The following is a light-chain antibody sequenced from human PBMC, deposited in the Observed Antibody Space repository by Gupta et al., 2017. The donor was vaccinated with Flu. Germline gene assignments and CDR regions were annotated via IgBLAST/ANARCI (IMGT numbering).Light chain of an antibody. CDR2: EVS. CDR3: NAYTNTGIRV. Sequence: NNDVGAHNFVSWYQQHPGKAPKVLIYEVSNRPFGVSSRFSASKSGNTASLTISGLQAADEADYYCNAYTNTGIRVFGGGTKLTVL. V-gene: IGLV2-14*01. CDR1: NNDVGAHNF. J-gene: IGLJ3*02.